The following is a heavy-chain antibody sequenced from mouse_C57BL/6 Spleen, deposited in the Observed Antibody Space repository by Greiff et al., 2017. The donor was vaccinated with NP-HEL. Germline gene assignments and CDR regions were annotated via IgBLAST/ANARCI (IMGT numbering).Heavy chain of an antibody. D-gene: IGHD1-1*01. CDR3: AREGITTVVAPYFDY. V-gene: IGHV1-26*01. CDR2: INPNNGGT. J-gene: IGHJ2*01. Sequence: EVQLQQSGPELVKPGASVKISCKASGYTFTDYYMNWVKQSHGKSLEWIGDINPNNGGTSYNQKFKGKATLTVDKSSSTAYMELRSLTSEDSAVYYCAREGITTVVAPYFDYWGQGTTLTVSS. CDR1: GYTFTDYY.